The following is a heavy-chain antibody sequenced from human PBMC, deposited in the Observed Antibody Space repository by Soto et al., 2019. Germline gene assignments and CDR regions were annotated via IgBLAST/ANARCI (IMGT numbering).Heavy chain of an antibody. CDR3: AALQGSGQQFLRDYYYGMDV. CDR2: IIPILGIA. V-gene: IGHV1-69*04. Sequence: ASVKVSCKASGGTFSSYAISWVRQAPGQGLEWMGRIIPILGIANYAQKFQGRVTITADKSTSTAYMELSSLRSEDTAVYYCAALQGSGQQFLRDYYYGMDVWGQGTTVTVSS. J-gene: IGHJ6*02. CDR1: GGTFSSYA. D-gene: IGHD3-10*01.